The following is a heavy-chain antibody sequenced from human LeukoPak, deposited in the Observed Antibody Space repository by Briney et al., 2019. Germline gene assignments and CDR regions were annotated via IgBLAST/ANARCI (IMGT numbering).Heavy chain of an antibody. Sequence: GGSLRLSCAASGFSLTNFAMSWVRQAPGKGLVWVSLIIGSSGDTFYADSVKGRFTISRDNSKNRLYLQMNSLRAEDTALYYCAKGAYDYIEMGYFDYWGQGTLVTVSS. CDR2: IIGSSGDT. D-gene: IGHD5-12*01. V-gene: IGHV3-23*01. CDR3: AKGAYDYIEMGYFDY. J-gene: IGHJ4*02. CDR1: GFSLTNFA.